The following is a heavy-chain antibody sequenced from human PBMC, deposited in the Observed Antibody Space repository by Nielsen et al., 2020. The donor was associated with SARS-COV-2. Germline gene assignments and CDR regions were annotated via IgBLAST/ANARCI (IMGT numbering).Heavy chain of an antibody. CDR2: IDRDTNSI. CDR1: GFNFSDYY. Sequence: AGSLRLSCAASGFNFSDYYMSWIRQAPGKGLEWVSYIDRDTNSIYYADSVKGRFTISRDNSKNTVFLQMNSLRDEDTAIYYCTMSTIISDGFDIWGQGTMVTISS. J-gene: IGHJ3*02. V-gene: IGHV3-11*01. CDR3: TMSTIISDGFDI. D-gene: IGHD5-24*01.